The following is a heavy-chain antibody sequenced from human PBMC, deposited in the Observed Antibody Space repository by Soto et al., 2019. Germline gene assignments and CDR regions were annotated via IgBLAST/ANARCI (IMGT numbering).Heavy chain of an antibody. D-gene: IGHD2-2*02. J-gene: IGHJ3*02. CDR2: LIPLFGTA. V-gene: IGHV1-69*01. CDR1: GGTFSSYA. CDR3: ARDRALGYCSSTSCYSPDAFDI. Sequence: QVQLVQSGAEVKKHGSSVKVSCKASGGTFSSYAISWVRQAPGQGLEWMGGLIPLFGTANYAQKFQGRVTITADESTSTAYMELSSLRSEDTAVYYCARDRALGYCSSTSCYSPDAFDIWGQGTMVTVSS.